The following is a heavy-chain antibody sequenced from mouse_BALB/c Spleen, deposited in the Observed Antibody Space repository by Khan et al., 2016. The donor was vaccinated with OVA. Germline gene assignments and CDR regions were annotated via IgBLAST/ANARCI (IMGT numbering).Heavy chain of an antibody. J-gene: IGHJ3*01. V-gene: IGHV8-12*01. CDR1: GFSLSASGVG. CDR2: IYWDDDK. CDR3: ARSARGVFSDYMFAY. Sequence: QVTLKESGPGILQPSQTLSLTCSFSGFSLSASGVGVSWIRQPSGKGLEWLAHIYWDDDKRYNPSLKSRLTISTDASRSQVFLKITSVDTDDTATYYCARSARGVFSDYMFAYWGQGTLVTVSA. D-gene: IGHD2-4*01.